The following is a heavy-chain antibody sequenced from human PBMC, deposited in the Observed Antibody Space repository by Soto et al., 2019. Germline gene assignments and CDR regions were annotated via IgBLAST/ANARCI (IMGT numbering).Heavy chain of an antibody. J-gene: IGHJ4*02. CDR1: GSSISSSSYY. V-gene: IGHV4-39*07. CDR3: ARWYRGRQNFDY. CDR2: IYYSGST. Sequence: SETLSLTCTVSGSSISSSSYYWGWIRQPPGKGLEWIGSIYYSGSTYYNPSLKSRVTISVDTSKNQFSLKLSSVTAADTAVYYCARWYRGRQNFDYWGQGTLVTVSS. D-gene: IGHD6-13*01.